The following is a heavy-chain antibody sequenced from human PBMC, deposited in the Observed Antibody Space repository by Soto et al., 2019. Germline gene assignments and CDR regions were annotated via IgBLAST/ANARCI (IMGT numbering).Heavy chain of an antibody. CDR2: ISSGGNYK. D-gene: IGHD1-26*01. CDR1: GFAFRSYG. V-gene: IGHV3-21*06. J-gene: IGHJ5*02. Sequence: EEQLVESGGGLVKPGGSLRLSCAPSGFAFRSYGMTWVRQAPGKGLEWVSSISSGGNYKDYADSVKGRFTISRDNAKSSLFLHMNSLRVEDTAVYYCAREGLFDARGWFYPWGQGTLVTVSS. CDR3: AREGLFDARGWFYP.